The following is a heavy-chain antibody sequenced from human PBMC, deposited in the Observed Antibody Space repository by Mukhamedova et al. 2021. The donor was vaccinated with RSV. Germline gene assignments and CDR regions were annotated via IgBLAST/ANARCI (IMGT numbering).Heavy chain of an antibody. CDR3: ARPPEYYYDSSGYYSRIYYYYGMDV. CDR2: ISSSSSYI. V-gene: IGHV3-21*01. Sequence: GLEWVSSISSSSSYIYYADSVKGRFTISRDNAKNSLYLQMNSLRAEDTAVYYCARPPEYYYDSSGYYSRIYYYYGMDVWCQGTTVT. D-gene: IGHD3-22*01. J-gene: IGHJ6*02.